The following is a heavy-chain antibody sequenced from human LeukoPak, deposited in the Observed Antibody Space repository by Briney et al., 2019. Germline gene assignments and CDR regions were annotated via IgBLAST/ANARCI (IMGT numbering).Heavy chain of an antibody. D-gene: IGHD5-18*01. CDR2: ISYDRSNK. J-gene: IGHJ5*02. CDR3: ARDWGGDTALADWFDP. CDR1: GLTFSSYA. Sequence: GGSLRLSCAASGLTFSSYAMHWVRQAPGKGLEWVAVISYDRSNKYYADSVKGRFTISRDNSKNTLYLQMNSLRAEDTAVYYCARDWGGDTALADWFDPWGQGTPVTVSS. V-gene: IGHV3-30*04.